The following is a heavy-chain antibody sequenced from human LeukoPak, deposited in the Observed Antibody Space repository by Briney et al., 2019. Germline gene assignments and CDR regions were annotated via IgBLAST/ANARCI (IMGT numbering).Heavy chain of an antibody. CDR2: INPADSTT. Sequence: GESLKISRTGSGYTFNKLWIVWVRQMTGKGLEWLGSINPADSTTEYNPSFQGLVSFSADNSISSAYPQWSGLEASDTAKYYCAIIYYSGWGLLYWGPGTQVTVSS. D-gene: IGHD5-12*01. V-gene: IGHV5-51*01. CDR3: AIIYYSGWGLLY. J-gene: IGHJ4*02. CDR1: GYTFNKLW.